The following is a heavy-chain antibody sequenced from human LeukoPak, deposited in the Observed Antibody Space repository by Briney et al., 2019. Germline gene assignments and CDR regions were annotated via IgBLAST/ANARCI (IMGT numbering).Heavy chain of an antibody. Sequence: PSETLSLTCTVSGGSITGYYWNWIRRPPGKRPEWIGSVYYNGNTNYNPSLKSRTTISVDTSKNQFSLKLSSVTAADTAVYYCARRGFGDYWGQGTLVTVSS. CDR1: GGSITGYY. CDR2: VYYNGNT. V-gene: IGHV4-59*08. J-gene: IGHJ4*02. CDR3: ARRGFGDY. D-gene: IGHD3-10*01.